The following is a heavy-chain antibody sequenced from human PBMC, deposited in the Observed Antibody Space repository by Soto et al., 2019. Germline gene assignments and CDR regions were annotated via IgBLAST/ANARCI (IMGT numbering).Heavy chain of an antibody. CDR3: AGREEARPF. D-gene: IGHD6-6*01. V-gene: IGHV4-4*02. J-gene: IGHJ4*02. Sequence: QVQLQESGPGLVSPLGTLSLTCAVSGGSINTYAWWTWVRQPPGKGLEWIGEIHRSRSTNYNSSLKSRVTTAIDRSTNHFSLRLYSVTAADTAVYYCAGREEARPFWGQGTLVPVSS. CDR1: GGSINTYAW. CDR2: IHRSRST.